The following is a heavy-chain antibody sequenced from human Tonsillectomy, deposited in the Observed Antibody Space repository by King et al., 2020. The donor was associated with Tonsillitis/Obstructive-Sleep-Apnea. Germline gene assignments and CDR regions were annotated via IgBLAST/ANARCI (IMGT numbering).Heavy chain of an antibody. CDR1: GGSFSGYY. D-gene: IGHD7-27*01. J-gene: IGHJ5*02. Sequence: VQLPQWGAGLLKPSETLSLPCAVSGGSFSGYYWSWLRQPPGKGLEWIGEINHSGSTNYNPSLKSRVTISVDTSKNQFSLKLSSVTAADTAVYYCARALYWGSRWFDPWGQGTLVTVSS. CDR2: INHSGST. CDR3: ARALYWGSRWFDP. V-gene: IGHV4-34*01.